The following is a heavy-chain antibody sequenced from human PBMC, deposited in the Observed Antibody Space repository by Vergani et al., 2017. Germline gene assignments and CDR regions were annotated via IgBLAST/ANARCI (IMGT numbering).Heavy chain of an antibody. D-gene: IGHD2-2*01. CDR2: ISSSGSTI. Sequence: QVQLVESGGGLVKPGGSLRLSCAASGFTFSDYYMSWIRQAPGKGLEWVSYISSSGSTIYYADSVKGRFTISRDNAKNSLYLQMNSLRAEDTAVYYCARLDIVVVPAAMSLYYYDYMDVWGKGTTVTVSS. CDR3: ARLDIVVVPAAMSLYYYDYMDV. J-gene: IGHJ6*03. CDR1: GFTFSDYY. V-gene: IGHV3-11*01.